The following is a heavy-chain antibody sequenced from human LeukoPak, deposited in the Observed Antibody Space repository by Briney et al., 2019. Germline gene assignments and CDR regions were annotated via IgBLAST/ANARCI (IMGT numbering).Heavy chain of an antibody. CDR2: ISYDGSNK. Sequence: GGSLRLSCAASGFTFSSYAMHWVRQTPGKGLEWVAVISYDGSNKYYADSVKGRFTISRDKSKNTLYLQMNSLRAEDTAVYYCTRGGLRASMIVERVWGQGTLVTVSS. V-gene: IGHV3-30-3*01. D-gene: IGHD3-22*01. CDR1: GFTFSSYA. CDR3: TRGGLRASMIVERV. J-gene: IGHJ4*02.